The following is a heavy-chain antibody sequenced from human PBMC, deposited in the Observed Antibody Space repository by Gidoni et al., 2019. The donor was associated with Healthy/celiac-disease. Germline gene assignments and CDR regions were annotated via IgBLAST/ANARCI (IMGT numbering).Heavy chain of an antibody. D-gene: IGHD2-2*01. Sequence: QVQLVQSGAEVKKPGASVKVSCKASGYTFTGYAIHWVRQAPGQRLEWMGWISAGNGNTKYSQKFQGAVTITRDTSASTAYMELNSLRSEDTAIYYCARDWGYQLLYYWGQGTPVTVSS. J-gene: IGHJ4*02. CDR2: ISAGNGNT. CDR1: GYTFTGYA. V-gene: IGHV1-3*01. CDR3: ARDWGYQLLYY.